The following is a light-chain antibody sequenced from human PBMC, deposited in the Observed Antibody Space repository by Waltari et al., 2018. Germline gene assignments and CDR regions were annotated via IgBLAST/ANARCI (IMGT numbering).Light chain of an antibody. CDR2: DPS. CDR3: FLSYSGAVI. V-gene: IGLV7-46*01. CDR1: TGAVPRGPY. J-gene: IGLJ2*01. Sequence: QAVVTQEPSLTVSPGGTVTLTCGSSTGAVPRGPYPYWFQQKPGQAPRTLICDPSNKHGGTPARFSGSLLGGKAALTLSGAQPEDEANYYCFLSYSGAVIFGGGTKLTVL.